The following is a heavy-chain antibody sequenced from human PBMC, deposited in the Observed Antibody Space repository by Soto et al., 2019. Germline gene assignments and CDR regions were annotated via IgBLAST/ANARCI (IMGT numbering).Heavy chain of an antibody. CDR2: ISGSGGST. J-gene: IGHJ4*02. D-gene: IGHD6-13*01. CDR3: ANGAAAGPFDY. V-gene: IGHV3-23*01. Sequence: SGGSLRRSCAAPGFTFSSYAMSGVRQAPGKGLEWVSAISGSGGSTYYADSVKGRFTISRDNSKNTLYLQMNSLRAEDTAVYYCANGAAAGPFDYWGQGTLVTVS. CDR1: GFTFSSYA.